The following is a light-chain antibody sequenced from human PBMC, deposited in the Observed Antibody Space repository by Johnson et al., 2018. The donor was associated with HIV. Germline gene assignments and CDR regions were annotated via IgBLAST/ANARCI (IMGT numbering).Light chain of an antibody. Sequence: QSVLTQPPSVSAAPGQKVTISCSGSSSNIGNNYVSWYQQLPGTAPKLLIYENNKRPSGIPDRFSGSKSCPSATLGITGLQTGDEADYYCGTWDNSLSTGGGFGTGTKVTVL. J-gene: IGLJ1*01. CDR1: SSNIGNNY. CDR3: GTWDNSLSTGGG. CDR2: ENN. V-gene: IGLV1-51*02.